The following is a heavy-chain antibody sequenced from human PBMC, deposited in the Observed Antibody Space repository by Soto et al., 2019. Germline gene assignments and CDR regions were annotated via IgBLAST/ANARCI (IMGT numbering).Heavy chain of an antibody. Sequence: GGSLRLSCAASGFTFSSYAMHCVRQAPGKGLEWEAVISYAGCNKYYADSVKGRFTISRDNPKNTLYVQMNSLRAEDTAVYYCAEGLMAGIVVVPFDYWGQGTMVTVSS. CDR3: AEGLMAGIVVVPFDY. V-gene: IGHV3-30-3*02. CDR2: ISYAGCNK. J-gene: IGHJ4*02. CDR1: GFTFSSYA. D-gene: IGHD3-22*01.